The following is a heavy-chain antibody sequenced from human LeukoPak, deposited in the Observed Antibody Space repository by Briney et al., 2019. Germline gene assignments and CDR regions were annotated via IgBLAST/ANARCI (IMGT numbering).Heavy chain of an antibody. Sequence: GGSLRLSCVASGVTVSSNYMSWVRQAPGKGLEWVSVTYSGSSTYYAESVKGRFTISRNTSKNTLYLQMNSLRADDTAVYYCARDRSSGWYVYDYWGQGTLVTVSS. J-gene: IGHJ4*02. CDR2: TYSGSST. CDR3: ARDRSSGWYVYDY. V-gene: IGHV3-53*01. CDR1: GVTVSSNY. D-gene: IGHD6-19*01.